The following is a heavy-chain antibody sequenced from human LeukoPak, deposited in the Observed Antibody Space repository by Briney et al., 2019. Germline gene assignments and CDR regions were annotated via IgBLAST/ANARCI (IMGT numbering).Heavy chain of an antibody. Sequence: SETLSLTCTVSGGSISSSSYYWGWIRQPPGKGLEWIGSIYYSGSTYYNPSLKSRVTISVDTSKNQFSLKLSSVTAADTAVYYCASSGYYFRYFDYWGQGTLVTVSS. CDR3: ASSGYYFRYFDY. CDR2: IYYSGST. CDR1: GGSISSSSYY. D-gene: IGHD3-22*01. J-gene: IGHJ4*02. V-gene: IGHV4-39*01.